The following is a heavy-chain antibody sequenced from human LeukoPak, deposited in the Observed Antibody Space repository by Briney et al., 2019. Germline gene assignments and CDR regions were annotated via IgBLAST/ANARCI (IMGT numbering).Heavy chain of an antibody. CDR2: IYYSGST. CDR3: ARDPTPVSVTTDGL. CDR1: GASISGSSDY. V-gene: IGHV4-39*07. J-gene: IGHJ4*02. Sequence: SETLSLTCSVSGASISGSSDYWGWIRQPPGKGLEWIASIYYSGSTYYNPSLKSRVTISVDTSKNQFSLKLSSVTAADTAVYYCARDPTPVSVTTDGLWGQGTLVTVSS. D-gene: IGHD4-11*01.